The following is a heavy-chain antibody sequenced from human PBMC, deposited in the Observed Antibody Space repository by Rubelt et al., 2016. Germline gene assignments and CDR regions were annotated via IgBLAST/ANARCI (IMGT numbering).Heavy chain of an antibody. Sequence: QVQLQESGPGLVKPSETLSLTCSVSDYSISIGYYWGWIRQPPGKGLEWIGNIYHNGRTHYNPSLKSRITLSVNTSDNQFSRKRSAVTAADTARDYCVRERGSNWYIRYAFAGWGQGTMVTVSS. CDR2: IYHNGRT. J-gene: IGHJ3*01. D-gene: IGHD6-13*01. V-gene: IGHV4-38-2*02. CDR3: VRERGSNWYIRYAFAG. CDR1: DYSISIGYY.